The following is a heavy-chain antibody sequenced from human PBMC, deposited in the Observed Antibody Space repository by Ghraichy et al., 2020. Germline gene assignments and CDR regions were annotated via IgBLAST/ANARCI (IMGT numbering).Heavy chain of an antibody. CDR1: RFTFSTYA. V-gene: IGHV3-23*01. J-gene: IGHJ6*02. D-gene: IGHD5-12*01. CDR2: ISGSGATT. Sequence: GGSLRLSCAASRFTFSTYAMNWVRQAPGKGLEWVSAISGSGATTNYADSVRGRFTVSRDNSKNTLYLHMNSLRAEDPAIYYCARVPYSGYDSHYYGMDVWGQGTTVTVSS. CDR3: ARVPYSGYDSHYYGMDV.